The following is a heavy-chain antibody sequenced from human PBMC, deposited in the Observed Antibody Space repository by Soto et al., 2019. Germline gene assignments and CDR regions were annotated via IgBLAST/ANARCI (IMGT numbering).Heavy chain of an antibody. CDR1: GFTFSSYW. CDR2: IKQDGSEK. CDR3: ARPRGYYVY. V-gene: IGHV3-7*03. J-gene: IGHJ4*02. Sequence: GGSLRLSCAASGFTFSSYWTSWVRQAPGKGLEWVANIKQDGSEKYYVDSVKGRFTISRDNAKNSLYLQMNSLRAEDTAVYYCARPRGYYVYWGQGTLVTVSS. D-gene: IGHD1-26*01.